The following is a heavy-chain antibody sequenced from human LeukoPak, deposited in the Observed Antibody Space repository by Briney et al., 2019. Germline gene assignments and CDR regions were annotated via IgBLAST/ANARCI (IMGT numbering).Heavy chain of an antibody. CDR1: GYTFIDHY. Sequence: ASVKVSCKTSGYTFIDHYIHWVRQAPGQGPDWLGWINPYSGATNYAQKFQGRATMTRDTAISPVYMGLSSLSSDDTAVYYCARDSSGSYLAFDFWGQGTLVTVSS. CDR3: ARDSSGSYLAFDF. D-gene: IGHD1-26*01. J-gene: IGHJ4*02. V-gene: IGHV1-2*02. CDR2: INPYSGAT.